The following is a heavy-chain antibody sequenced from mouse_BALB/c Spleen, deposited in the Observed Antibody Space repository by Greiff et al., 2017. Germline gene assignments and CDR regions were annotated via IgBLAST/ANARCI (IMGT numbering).Heavy chain of an antibody. Sequence: DVKLVESGGGLVQPKGSLKLSCAASGFTFNTYAMNWVRQAPGKGLEWVARIRSKSNNYATYYADSVKDRFTISRDDSQSMLYLQMNNLKTEDTAMYYCVRQSFLITTVVEGAMDYWGQGTSVTVSS. CDR3: VRQSFLITTVVEGAMDY. CDR1: GFTFNTYA. J-gene: IGHJ4*01. D-gene: IGHD1-1*01. V-gene: IGHV10-1*02. CDR2: IRSKSNNYAT.